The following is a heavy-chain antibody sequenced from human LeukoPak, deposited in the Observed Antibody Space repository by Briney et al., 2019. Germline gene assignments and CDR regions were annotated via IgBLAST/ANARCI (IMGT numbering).Heavy chain of an antibody. CDR1: GGTISGYY. CDR3: ARGSSGWYYYFDY. Sequence: SETLSLTCTVSGGTISGYYWSWIRQPPGKGLEWIGYIYYSGSTNYNPSLKSRVTISVDTSKNQFSLKLSSVTAADTAVYYCARGSSGWYYYFDYWGQGTLVTVSS. D-gene: IGHD6-19*01. J-gene: IGHJ4*02. V-gene: IGHV4-59*01. CDR2: IYYSGST.